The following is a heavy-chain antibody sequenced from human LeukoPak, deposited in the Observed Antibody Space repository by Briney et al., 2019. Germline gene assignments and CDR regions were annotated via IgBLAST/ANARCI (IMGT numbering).Heavy chain of an antibody. Sequence: ASVKVSCKASGYTFTSYDINWVRQATGQGLEWMGWINPNSGGTNYAQKFQGRVTMTRDTSISTAYMELSRLRSDDTAVYYCARSEVYYYGMDVWGQGTTVTVSS. V-gene: IGHV1-2*02. CDR3: ARSEVYYYGMDV. J-gene: IGHJ6*02. CDR2: INPNSGGT. CDR1: GYTFTSYD.